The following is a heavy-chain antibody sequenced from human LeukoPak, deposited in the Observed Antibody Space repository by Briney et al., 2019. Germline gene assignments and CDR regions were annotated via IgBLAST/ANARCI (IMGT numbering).Heavy chain of an antibody. CDR2: INQESTET. V-gene: IGHV3-7*01. Sequence: GGSLRLSCAASGFRFTGFWMSWVRRAPGKGPEWVANINQESTETYYVDSVRGRFTISRDNAKNSLSLQMNSLRVEDTAVYYCAREVDRSFGYWGQGNLVTVSS. CDR1: GFRFTGFW. CDR3: AREVDRSFGY. J-gene: IGHJ4*02. D-gene: IGHD2-15*01.